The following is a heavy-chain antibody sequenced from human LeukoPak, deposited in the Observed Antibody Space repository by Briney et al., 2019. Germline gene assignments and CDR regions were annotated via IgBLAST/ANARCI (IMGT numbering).Heavy chain of an antibody. Sequence: PGGSLRLSCAASGFPFSNAWMSWVRQAPGKGLDWVGRIKSKTDGGTTDYAAPVKGRFAISRDDSKNTLYLQMNSLKTEDTAVYYCTTVGEEIAALAADYWGQGTLVTVSS. CDR2: IKSKTDGGTT. D-gene: IGHD6-6*01. J-gene: IGHJ4*02. CDR1: GFPFSNAW. CDR3: TTVGEEIAALAADY. V-gene: IGHV3-15*01.